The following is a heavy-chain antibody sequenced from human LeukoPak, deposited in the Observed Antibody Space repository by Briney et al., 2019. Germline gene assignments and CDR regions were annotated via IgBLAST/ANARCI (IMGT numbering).Heavy chain of an antibody. CDR1: GGTFSSYA. V-gene: IGHV1-8*02. J-gene: IGHJ6*02. D-gene: IGHD1-1*01. CDR3: ARGLDRSGGMDV. CDR2: MNPNSGNT. Sequence: GASVKVSCKASGGTFSSYAISWVRQAPGQGLEWMGWMNPNSGNTGYAQKFQGRVTMTRNTSISTAYMELSSLRSEDTAVYYCARGLDRSGGMDVWGQGTTVTVSS.